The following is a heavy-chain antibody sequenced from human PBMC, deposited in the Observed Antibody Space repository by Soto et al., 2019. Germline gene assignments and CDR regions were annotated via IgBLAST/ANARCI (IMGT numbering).Heavy chain of an antibody. D-gene: IGHD6-13*01. CDR2: IYPGDSDT. CDR3: ARRSGYSSCDCFDP. Sequence: GESLKISCKGSVYSFTGYWIGWVRQMPGKGLEWMGIIYPGDSDTRYSPSFQGQVTITVDKSISTAYLQWSSLKASDTAMYYCARRSGYSSCDCFDPWGQGTLVTVSS. J-gene: IGHJ5*01. CDR1: VYSFTGYW. V-gene: IGHV5-51*01.